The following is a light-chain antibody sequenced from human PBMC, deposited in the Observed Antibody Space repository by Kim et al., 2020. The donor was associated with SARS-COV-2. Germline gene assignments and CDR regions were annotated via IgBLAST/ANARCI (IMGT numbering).Light chain of an antibody. CDR1: QSVSSN. Sequence: EIVMTQSPATLSVSPGERATLSCRASQSVSSNLAWYQQKPGQAPRLLIYGASTRATGIPARFSGSGSGTEFTLTISSLQSEDFAVYYCQHYIKWPLTFGGGTKVVIK. V-gene: IGKV3-15*01. CDR2: GAS. CDR3: QHYIKWPLT. J-gene: IGKJ4*01.